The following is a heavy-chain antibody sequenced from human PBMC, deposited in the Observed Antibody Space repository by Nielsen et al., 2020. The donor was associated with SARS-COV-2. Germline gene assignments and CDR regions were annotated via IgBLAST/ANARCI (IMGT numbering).Heavy chain of an antibody. Sequence: SETLSLTCTVSGGSISSGDYYWSWIRQPPGKGLEWIGYIYYSGSTNYNPSLKSRVTISVDTSKNQFSLKLSSVTAADTAVYYCARGPYYDSSGYYYYFDYWGQGTLVTVSS. J-gene: IGHJ4*02. D-gene: IGHD3-22*01. CDR2: IYYSGST. V-gene: IGHV4-30-4*01. CDR1: GGSISSGDYY. CDR3: ARGPYYDSSGYYYYFDY.